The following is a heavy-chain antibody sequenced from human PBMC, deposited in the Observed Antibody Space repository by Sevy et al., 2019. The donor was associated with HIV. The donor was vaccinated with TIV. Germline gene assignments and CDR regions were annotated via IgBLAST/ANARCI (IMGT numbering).Heavy chain of an antibody. CDR3: ASGLLSSSWTLIGDYYYCYMDV. J-gene: IGHJ6*03. CDR1: GYTFTNYG. Sequence: ASVKVSCKASGYTFTNYGISWVRQAPGQGLEWMGWISAYNGNTNYAQKLQGRVTMTTDTSTSTAYKELRSLRSDDTSVYYCASGLLSSSWTLIGDYYYCYMDVWGKGTTVTVSS. V-gene: IGHV1-18*04. CDR2: ISAYNGNT. D-gene: IGHD6-13*01.